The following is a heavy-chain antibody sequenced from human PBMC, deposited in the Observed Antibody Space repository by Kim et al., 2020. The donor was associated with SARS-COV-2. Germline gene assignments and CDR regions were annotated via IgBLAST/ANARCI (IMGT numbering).Heavy chain of an antibody. CDR2: ISYDGSNK. V-gene: IGHV3-30*18. J-gene: IGHJ4*02. CDR3: AKVGRESRFLEWLLPFDY. D-gene: IGHD3-3*01. CDR1: GFTFSSYG. Sequence: GGSLRLSCAASGFTFSSYGMHWVRQAPGKGLEWVAVISYDGSNKYYADSVKGRFTISRDNSKNTLYLQMNSLRAEDTAVYYCAKVGRESRFLEWLLPFDYWGQGTLVTVSS.